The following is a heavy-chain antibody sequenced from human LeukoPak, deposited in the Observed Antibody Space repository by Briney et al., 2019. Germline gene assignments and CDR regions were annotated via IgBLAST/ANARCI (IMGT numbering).Heavy chain of an antibody. V-gene: IGHV1-2*02. J-gene: IGHJ4*02. CDR1: GYTFTGYY. Sequence: ASVKVSCKASGYTFTGYYMHWVRQAPGQGLEWMGWINPNSGGTNYAQKFQGRVTMTRDTSISTAYMELSRLRSDDMGVYYCARRVVGGNFDYWGQGTLVTVSS. CDR2: INPNSGGT. CDR3: ARRVVGGNFDY. D-gene: IGHD1-26*01.